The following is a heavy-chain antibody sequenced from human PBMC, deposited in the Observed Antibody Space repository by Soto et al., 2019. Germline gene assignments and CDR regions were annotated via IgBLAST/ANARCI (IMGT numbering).Heavy chain of an antibody. CDR2: ISAYNGNT. V-gene: IGHV1-18*04. Sequence: ASVKVSCKASGYTFTSYGISWVRQAPGQGLERMGWISAYNGNTNYAQKLQGRVTMTTDTSTSTAYMELRSLRSDDTAVYYCARDTYYSDSSGQGWFDPWGQGTLVTVSS. CDR1: GYTFTSYG. D-gene: IGHD3-22*01. J-gene: IGHJ5*02. CDR3: ARDTYYSDSSGQGWFDP.